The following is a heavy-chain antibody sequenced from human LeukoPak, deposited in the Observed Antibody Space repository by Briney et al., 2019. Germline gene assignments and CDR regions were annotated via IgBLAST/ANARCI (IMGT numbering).Heavy chain of an antibody. CDR3: ARGRYCSSTSCYSGSYYFDY. Sequence: PSETLSLTCRVSDGTISSYYWSWIRQPPGRGLEWIGYIYYSGRTSYNPSLKSRVTISVDTSKNQFYLRLSSVTAADTAVYYCARGRYCSSTSCYSGSYYFDYWGQGTLVTVSS. CDR1: DGTISSYY. D-gene: IGHD2-2*01. J-gene: IGHJ4*02. CDR2: IYYSGRT. V-gene: IGHV4-59*01.